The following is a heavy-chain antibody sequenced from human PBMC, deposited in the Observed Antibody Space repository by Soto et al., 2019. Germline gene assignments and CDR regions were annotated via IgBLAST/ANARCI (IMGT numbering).Heavy chain of an antibody. Sequence: PGRSLRLSCAASGFTFDDYAMHRVRQAPGKGLEWVSGISWNSGSIGYADSVKGRFTISRDNAKNSLYLQMNSLRAEDTALYYCAKDTKGSSYYSAFDIWGQGTMVTVSS. D-gene: IGHD1-26*01. J-gene: IGHJ3*02. CDR2: ISWNSGSI. CDR3: AKDTKGSSYYSAFDI. V-gene: IGHV3-9*01. CDR1: GFTFDDYA.